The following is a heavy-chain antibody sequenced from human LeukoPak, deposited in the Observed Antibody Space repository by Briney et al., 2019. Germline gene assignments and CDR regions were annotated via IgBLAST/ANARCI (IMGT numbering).Heavy chain of an antibody. Sequence: PSETLSLTCTVSGGSISSSSYYWGWIRQPPGKGLEWVSSISSSSSYIYYADSVKGRFTISRDNAKNSLYLQMNSLRAEDTAVYYCAREVNDYESPYYFDYWGQGTLVTVSS. CDR2: ISSSSSYI. CDR1: GGSISSSS. J-gene: IGHJ4*02. V-gene: IGHV3-21*01. D-gene: IGHD4-17*01. CDR3: AREVNDYESPYYFDY.